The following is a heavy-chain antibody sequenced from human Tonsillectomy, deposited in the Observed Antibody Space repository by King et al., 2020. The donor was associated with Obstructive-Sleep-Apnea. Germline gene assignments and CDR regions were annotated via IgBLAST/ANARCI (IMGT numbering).Heavy chain of an antibody. D-gene: IGHD5/OR15-5a*01. CDR1: GFIFGDYA. V-gene: IGHV3-49*03. CDR2: IRSKTYGGTR. J-gene: IGHJ6*02. Sequence: EVQLVESGGGLAQPGRSLRLSCTASGFIFGDYAMSWFRQAPGKGLEWVGFIRSKTYGGTREYAASVKGRFTISRDESKSVAYLQMNSLKTEDTAVYYCTRVRGYSVSSEGVPIYYYYGVDVWGQGTTVTVSS. CDR3: TRVRGYSVSSEGVPIYYYYGVDV.